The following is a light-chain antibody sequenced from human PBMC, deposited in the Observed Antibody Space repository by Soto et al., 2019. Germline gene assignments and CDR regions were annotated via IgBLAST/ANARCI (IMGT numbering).Light chain of an antibody. CDR2: GNS. V-gene: IGLV1-40*01. Sequence: QSVLTQPPSVSGAPGQRVTISCTGSSSNIGAGYDVHWYQQLPGTAPKVLIYGNSNRPSGVPDRFSGSKSGTSASLAITGLQAEDEADYHCQSYDSSLSAFYVFGTGTKVTVL. J-gene: IGLJ1*01. CDR3: QSYDSSLSAFYV. CDR1: SSNIGAGYD.